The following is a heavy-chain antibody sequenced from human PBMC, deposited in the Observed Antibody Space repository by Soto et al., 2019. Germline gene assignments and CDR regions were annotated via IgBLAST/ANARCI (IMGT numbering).Heavy chain of an antibody. V-gene: IGHV4-59*01. CDR1: GGSISSYY. CDR3: ARARSYYDFSSRGYYYYMDV. CDR2: IYYSGST. D-gene: IGHD3-3*01. J-gene: IGHJ6*03. Sequence: SETLSLTCTVSGGSISSYYWSWIRQPPGKGLEWIGYIYYSGSTNYNPSLKSRVTISVDTSKNQFSLKLSSVTAADTAVYYCARARSYYDFSSRGYYYYMDVWGKGTTVTVSS.